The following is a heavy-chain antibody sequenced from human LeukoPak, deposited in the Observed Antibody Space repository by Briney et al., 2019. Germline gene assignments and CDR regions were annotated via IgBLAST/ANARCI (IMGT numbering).Heavy chain of an antibody. J-gene: IGHJ4*02. CDR1: GFTFSSYG. D-gene: IGHD3-22*01. V-gene: IGHV3-23*01. Sequence: GGSLRLSCAASGFTFSSYGMSWVRQAPGKGLEWVSAISGSGGSTYYADSVKGRFTISRDNSKNTLYLQMNSLRAEDTAVYYCAKDRYYYDSSGYYCYFDYWGQGTLVTVSS. CDR3: AKDRYYYDSSGYYCYFDY. CDR2: ISGSGGST.